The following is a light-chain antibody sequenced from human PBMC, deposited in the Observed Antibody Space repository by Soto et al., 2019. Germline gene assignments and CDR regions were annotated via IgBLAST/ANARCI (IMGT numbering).Light chain of an antibody. J-gene: IGKJ1*01. V-gene: IGKV3-11*01. CDR1: QSGNSY. Sequence: IVFTQSPATPSFSPGGKNTPSRKASQSGNSYLAWYQQKPGQAPRLLIYDASNRATGIPARFSGSGSGTDFTLTISSLEPEDFAVYYCQQRSNWPPSFGQGTKVDIK. CDR3: QQRSNWPPS. CDR2: DAS.